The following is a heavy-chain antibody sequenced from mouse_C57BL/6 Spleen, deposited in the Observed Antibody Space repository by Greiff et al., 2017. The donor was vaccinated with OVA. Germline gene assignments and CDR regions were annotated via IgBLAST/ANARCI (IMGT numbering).Heavy chain of an antibody. D-gene: IGHD1-1*01. CDR3: ARYPDYYGSSRYWYFDV. CDR2: IDPSDSET. Sequence: VQLQQPGAELVRPGSSVKLSCKASGYTFTSYWMHWVKQRPIQGLEWIGNIDPSDSETHYNQKFKDKATLTVDKSSSTAYMQLSSLTSEDSAVYYCARYPDYYGSSRYWYFDVWGTGTTVTVSS. V-gene: IGHV1-52*01. J-gene: IGHJ1*03. CDR1: GYTFTSYW.